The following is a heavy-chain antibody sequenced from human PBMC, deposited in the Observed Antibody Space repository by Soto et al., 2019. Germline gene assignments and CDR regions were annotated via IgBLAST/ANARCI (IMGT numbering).Heavy chain of an antibody. V-gene: IGHV1-18*01. CDR1: GYTFTIYG. D-gene: IGHD6-13*01. J-gene: IGHJ4*02. CDR3: ATGLYSRTWYPPFDY. CDR2: ISAYNGNT. Sequence: ASVKVACKAAGYTFTIYGISWVRQAPGQGLEWMGWISAYNGNTNYAQKLQGRVTMTEDTSTDTAYMELSSLRSEDTAVYYCATGLYSRTWYPPFDYWGQGTLVTVSS.